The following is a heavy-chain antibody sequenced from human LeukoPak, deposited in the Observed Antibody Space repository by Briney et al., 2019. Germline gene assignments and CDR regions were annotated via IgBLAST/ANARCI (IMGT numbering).Heavy chain of an antibody. Sequence: GGSLRLSCAASGFTFSSYAMHWVRQAPGKGLEWVAVISYDGSNKYYADSVKGRSTISRDNSKNTLYLQMNSLRAEDTAVYYCARAGYSSGWYRYWGQGTLVTVSS. CDR3: ARAGYSSGWYRY. V-gene: IGHV3-30-3*01. J-gene: IGHJ4*02. CDR1: GFTFSSYA. D-gene: IGHD6-19*01. CDR2: ISYDGSNK.